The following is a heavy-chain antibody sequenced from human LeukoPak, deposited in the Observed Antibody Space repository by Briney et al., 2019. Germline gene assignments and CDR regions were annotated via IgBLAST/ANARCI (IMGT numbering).Heavy chain of an antibody. D-gene: IGHD6-19*01. Sequence: SETLSLTCIVSGYSITSGYYWRWIRQPPGKGLEWIGSIYHSGDTYYNPSLKSRVTISVDTSKNRFSLKLDSVTAADTAVYYCAKGTSSGWYYFDYWGQGTLVTVSS. CDR2: IYHSGDT. CDR3: AKGTSSGWYYFDY. V-gene: IGHV4-38-2*02. CDR1: GYSITSGYY. J-gene: IGHJ4*02.